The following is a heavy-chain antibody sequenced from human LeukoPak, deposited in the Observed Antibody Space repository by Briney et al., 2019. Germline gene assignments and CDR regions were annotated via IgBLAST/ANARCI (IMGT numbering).Heavy chain of an antibody. D-gene: IGHD6-19*01. Sequence: PGGSLRLSCAASGFTVSSNYMSWVRQAPGKGLEWVSVLYGGGSTYYADSVKGRFTISRDNSKNTLYPQMNSLRGEDTAVYYCARGGTPGYSTGWIDYWGQGTLVTVSS. CDR3: ARGGTPGYSTGWIDY. V-gene: IGHV3-53*05. CDR1: GFTVSSNY. J-gene: IGHJ4*02. CDR2: LYGGGST.